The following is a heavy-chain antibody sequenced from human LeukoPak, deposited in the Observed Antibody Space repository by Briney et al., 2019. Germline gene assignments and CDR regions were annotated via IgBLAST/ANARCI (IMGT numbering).Heavy chain of an antibody. J-gene: IGHJ4*02. V-gene: IGHV3-30-3*01. D-gene: IGHD3-22*01. Sequence: GRSLRLSCAASGFTFISYAMHWVRQAPGKGLEWVAVISYDGSNKYYADSVKGRFTISRDNSKNTLYLQMNSLRAEDTAVYYCARDRYYYDSSGYYPFGYWGQGTLVTVSS. CDR2: ISYDGSNK. CDR1: GFTFISYA. CDR3: ARDRYYYDSSGYYPFGY.